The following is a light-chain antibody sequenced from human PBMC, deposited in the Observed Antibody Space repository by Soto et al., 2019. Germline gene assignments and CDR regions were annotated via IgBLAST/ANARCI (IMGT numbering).Light chain of an antibody. J-gene: IGLJ1*01. CDR2: GVN. CDR3: SSYTSSITYV. Sequence: QSVLTQPASVSGSPGQSITISCTGTSSDISDYNYVSWYQQRPEKAPELMIYGVNNRPPGVSNRFSGSKSGNTASLTISGLQAEDEADYYCSSYTSSITYVFGTGTNFTVL. CDR1: SSDISDYNY. V-gene: IGLV2-14*01.